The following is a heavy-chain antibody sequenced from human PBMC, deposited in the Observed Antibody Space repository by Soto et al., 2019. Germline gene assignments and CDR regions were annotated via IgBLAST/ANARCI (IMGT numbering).Heavy chain of an antibody. CDR1: GYSFTYYW. V-gene: IGHV5-51*01. Sequence: GESLKISCKASGYSFTYYWIGWVRQMPGKGLEWMGIIYPGDSDTTYSPSFQGQVTISADKSISTAYLHWSSLKASDTAMYYCARHRRDGYNRFDYWGQGTLVTISS. D-gene: IGHD5-12*01. J-gene: IGHJ4*02. CDR3: ARHRRDGYNRFDY. CDR2: IYPGDSDT.